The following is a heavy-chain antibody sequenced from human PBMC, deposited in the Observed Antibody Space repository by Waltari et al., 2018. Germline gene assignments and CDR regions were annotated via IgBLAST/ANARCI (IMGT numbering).Heavy chain of an antibody. CDR3: AKGDLGGYCSGGSCYEGFFDY. CDR1: GFTFSSYG. D-gene: IGHD2-15*01. Sequence: QVQLVESGGGVVQPGRSLRLSCAASGFTFSSYGMHWVRQAPGKGLEGVAVIWYDGSNKYDADSVKGRFTISRDNSKNTLYLQMNSLRAEDTAVYYCAKGDLGGYCSGGSCYEGFFDYWGQGTLVTVSS. J-gene: IGHJ4*02. CDR2: IWYDGSNK. V-gene: IGHV3-30*18.